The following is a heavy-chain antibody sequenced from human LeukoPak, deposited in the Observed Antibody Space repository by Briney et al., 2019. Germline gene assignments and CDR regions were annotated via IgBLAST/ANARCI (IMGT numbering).Heavy chain of an antibody. D-gene: IGHD3-9*01. V-gene: IGHV3-7*01. CDR1: GFTFSCYW. J-gene: IGHJ4*02. Sequence: GGSLRLSCATSGFTFSCYWSSWVRQAPGKGLGWVANLKQDGSEKYYVESVKGRITISRDNAKNTLYLQMNSPRAEDKAVYYCAREPIGGPAGYYDILTGRYYFDYWGQGTLVTVSS. CDR3: AREPIGGPAGYYDILTGRYYFDY. CDR2: LKQDGSEK.